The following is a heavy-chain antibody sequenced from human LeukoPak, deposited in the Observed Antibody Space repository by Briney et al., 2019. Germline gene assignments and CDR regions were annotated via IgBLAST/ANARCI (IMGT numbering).Heavy chain of an antibody. CDR2: INHSGST. V-gene: IGHV4-34*01. Sequence: SETLSLTCAVSGGSFSGYYWSWIRQPPGKGLEWIGEINHSGSTNYNPSLKSRVTISVDTSKNQFSLKLSSVTAADTAVYYCASLIVVVTTGWFDPWGQGTLVTVSS. D-gene: IGHD3-22*01. J-gene: IGHJ5*02. CDR3: ASLIVVVTTGWFDP. CDR1: GGSFSGYY.